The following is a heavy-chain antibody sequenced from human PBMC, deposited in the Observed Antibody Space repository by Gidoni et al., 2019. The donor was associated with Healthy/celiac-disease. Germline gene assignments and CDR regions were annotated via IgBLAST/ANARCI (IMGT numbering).Heavy chain of an antibody. J-gene: IGHJ6*02. V-gene: IGHV1-69*06. Sequence: QVQLVQSGAEVKKPGSSVKVSCKASGGTFSSYAISWVRQAPGQGLEWMGGIIPIVGTANYAQKFQGRVTITAYKSTSTAYMELSSLRSEDTAVYYCARDLVDLATTMRFYGMDVWGQGTTVTVSS. CDR1: GGTFSSYA. CDR2: IIPIVGTA. CDR3: ARDLVDLATTMRFYGMDV. D-gene: IGHD5-12*01.